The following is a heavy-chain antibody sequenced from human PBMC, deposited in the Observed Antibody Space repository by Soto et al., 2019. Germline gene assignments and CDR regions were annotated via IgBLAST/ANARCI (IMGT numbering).Heavy chain of an antibody. V-gene: IGHV3-73*01. CDR2: IRSKANSYAT. D-gene: IGHD2-15*01. J-gene: IGHJ4*02. Sequence: AGSLRLSCAASGCTFSGSAMHWVRQASGKGLEWVGRIRSKANSYATAYAASVKGRFTISRDDSKNTAYLQMNSLKTEDTAVYYCIAYCSSGSCYNTYFDYWGQGTLVTVSS. CDR1: GCTFSGSA. CDR3: IAYCSSGSCYNTYFDY.